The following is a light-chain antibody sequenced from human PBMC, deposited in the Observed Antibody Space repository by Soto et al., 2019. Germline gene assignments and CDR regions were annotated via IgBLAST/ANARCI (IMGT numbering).Light chain of an antibody. CDR1: SGDVGAYNY. CDR3: GAHAGSNTWV. Sequence: QSALTQYPSASASPGQSVTISCTGSSGDVGAYNYVSWYQQHPGKAPKLIIYEVNKRPSGVPDRFSGSKSGITASLTVSGLQADDEADYYCGAHAGSNTWVFGGGTKVTVL. J-gene: IGLJ3*02. CDR2: EVN. V-gene: IGLV2-8*01.